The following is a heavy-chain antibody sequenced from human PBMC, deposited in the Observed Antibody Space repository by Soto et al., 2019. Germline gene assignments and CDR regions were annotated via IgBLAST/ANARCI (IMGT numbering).Heavy chain of an antibody. D-gene: IGHD1-26*01. Sequence: SETLSLTCAVYGGSFSGYYWSWIRQPPGKGLEWIGEINHSGSTNYNPSLKSRVTISVDTSRNQFSLKLSSVTAADTAVYYCASFTLRIVGATALDYWGQGTLVTVSS. CDR3: ASFTLRIVGATALDY. CDR1: GGSFSGYY. V-gene: IGHV4-34*01. J-gene: IGHJ4*02. CDR2: INHSGST.